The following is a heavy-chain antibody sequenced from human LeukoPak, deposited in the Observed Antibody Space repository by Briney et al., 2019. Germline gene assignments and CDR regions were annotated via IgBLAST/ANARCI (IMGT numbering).Heavy chain of an antibody. CDR3: VRGEGDCTNGVCYFDN. CDR1: GFTFNNYW. Sequence: GSLRLSCAASGFTFNNYWMHWVRQGPGKGLVWVSGINSDGKNTKYADSVKGRFTISRGNAKNTVYLQMNCLRVEDTAMYYCVRGEGDCTNGVCYFDNWGQGTLVTVSS. V-gene: IGHV3-74*01. D-gene: IGHD2-8*01. CDR2: INSDGKNT. J-gene: IGHJ4*02.